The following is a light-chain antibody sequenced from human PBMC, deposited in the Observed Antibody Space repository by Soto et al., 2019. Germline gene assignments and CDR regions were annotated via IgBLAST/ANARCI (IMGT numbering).Light chain of an antibody. Sequence: IVMTQLPVTLSVSARERATLSCSASQRVGSDLAGYQQKPGQAPRRLMYGASTRATGIPARVSGSGSGTEFTLNISSLQSEDFAVYYCQEYNSWLWTFGQGTKVDIK. CDR3: QEYNSWLWT. J-gene: IGKJ1*01. V-gene: IGKV3-15*01. CDR1: QRVGSD. CDR2: GAS.